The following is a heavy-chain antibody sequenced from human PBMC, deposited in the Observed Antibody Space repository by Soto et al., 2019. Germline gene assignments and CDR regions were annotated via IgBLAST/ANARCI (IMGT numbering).Heavy chain of an antibody. CDR2: ISPDGSSQ. Sequence: QVQLVESGGGVVQPGRSLRLSCAPSGFSFSDFGMHCVRQAPGKGLERVAAISPDGSSQYHGDYGKGRFSISRDHSNIRLYLQMNNLKVEYSAIYFCAKETRSRVVTATSVNGMDVWGQGTPVTVSS. J-gene: IGHJ6*02. CDR1: GFSFSDFG. D-gene: IGHD5-18*01. V-gene: IGHV3-30*18. CDR3: AKETRSRVVTATSVNGMDV.